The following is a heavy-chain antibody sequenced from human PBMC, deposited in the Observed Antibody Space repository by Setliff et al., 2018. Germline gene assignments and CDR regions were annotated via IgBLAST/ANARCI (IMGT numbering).Heavy chain of an antibody. V-gene: IGHV4-4*07. CDR2: IYIGGSA. CDR1: GGSISSYY. Sequence: PSETLSLTCTVSGGSISSYYWSWIRQPAGKGLEWIGHIYIGGSASYNPSLKSRVTMSIDTSKNQFSLKLSSVTAADMAVYYCAREQWLDPPGYYYMDVWAKGTTVTVSS. J-gene: IGHJ6*03. CDR3: AREQWLDPPGYYYMDV. D-gene: IGHD6-19*01.